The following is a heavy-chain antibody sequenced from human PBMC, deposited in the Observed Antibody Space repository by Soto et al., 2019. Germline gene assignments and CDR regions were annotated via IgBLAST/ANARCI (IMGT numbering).Heavy chain of an antibody. V-gene: IGHV4-61*01. Sequence: SETLRVTCTFYVGSVKTDYYDWTWIRQPPGKGLEWIGYIYNSGRTNYNPSLKSRVSISMDTSRNQFSLKLTSVTAADTAVFYCAREYSNSPEAFDIWGQGSLVTGSS. D-gene: IGHD1-26*01. CDR1: VGSVKTDYYD. CDR2: IYNSGRT. CDR3: AREYSNSPEAFDI. J-gene: IGHJ4*02.